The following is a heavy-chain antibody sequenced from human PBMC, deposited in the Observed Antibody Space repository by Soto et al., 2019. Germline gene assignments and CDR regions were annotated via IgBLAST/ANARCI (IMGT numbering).Heavy chain of an antibody. J-gene: IGHJ6*02. CDR3: ARAVRVAAAPHSFGGMDV. D-gene: IGHD6-13*01. CDR1: GYTFTSDY. V-gene: IGHV1-46*01. Sequence: ASVKVSCKASGYTFTSDYMHWVRQAPGQGREWMGIINPSGGSTSDAKKFQGRVTMTRDTSTSTVYMELSSLRSEDTAVYYCARAVRVAAAPHSFGGMDVWGQGTTVTVSS. CDR2: INPSGGST.